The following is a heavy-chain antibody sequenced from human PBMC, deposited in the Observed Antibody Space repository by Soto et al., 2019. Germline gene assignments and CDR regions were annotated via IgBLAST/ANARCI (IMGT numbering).Heavy chain of an antibody. V-gene: IGHV4-31*03. D-gene: IGHD3-10*01. J-gene: IGHJ5*02. CDR1: GGSISSGGYY. Sequence: SETLSLTCTVSGGSISSGGYYWSWIRQHPGKGLEWIGYIYYSGSTYYNPSLKSRVTISVDTSKNQFSLKLSSVTAADTAVYYCARVKLWFGELFWFDPWGQGTLVTVS. CDR2: IYYSGST. CDR3: ARVKLWFGELFWFDP.